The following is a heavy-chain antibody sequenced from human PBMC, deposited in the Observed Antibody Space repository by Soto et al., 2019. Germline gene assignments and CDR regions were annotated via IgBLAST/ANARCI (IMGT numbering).Heavy chain of an antibody. CDR1: GYTFTSYY. V-gene: IGHV1-46*01. J-gene: IGHJ4*02. D-gene: IGHD3-22*01. CDR3: ARAEHYYSSGYYYPFDY. Sequence: QVQLVQSGAEVKKPGASVKVSCTASGYTFTSYYMHWVRQNPGQGLKLMGIIKPSGGTTTYAKKFNDRVTMTRDTATSTVYRELSSARSEVTTVYYCARAEHYYSSGYYYPFDYRCQGALVTVCS. CDR2: IKPSGGTT.